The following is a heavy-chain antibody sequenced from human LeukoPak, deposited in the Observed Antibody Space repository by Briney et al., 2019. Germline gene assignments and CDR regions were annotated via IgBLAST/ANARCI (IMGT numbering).Heavy chain of an antibody. J-gene: IGHJ4*02. Sequence: SVKVSCKASGGTFTSYAISWVRQAPGQGLEWMGGIIPICGTANYAQKFQGRVTITEDESTSTAYMELSSLRSEDTAVYYCARNERECLRGYYDSRGYAFDDWGQGTLVTVSS. V-gene: IGHV1-69*01. CDR3: ARNERECLRGYYDSRGYAFDD. CDR2: IIPICGTA. CDR1: GGTFTSYA. D-gene: IGHD3-22*01.